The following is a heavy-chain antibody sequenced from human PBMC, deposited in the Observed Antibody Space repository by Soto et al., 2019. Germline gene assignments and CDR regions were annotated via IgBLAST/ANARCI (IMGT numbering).Heavy chain of an antibody. V-gene: IGHV3-23*01. D-gene: IGHD4-4*01. CDR1: GFTFSSYA. Sequence: GGSLRLSCAASGFTFSSYAMSWVRQAPGKGLEWVSAISGSGGSTYYADSVKGRFTISRDNSKNTLYLQMNSLRAEVTAVYYCASSSATSLQLYGMDVWGQGTTVTVSS. CDR2: ISGSGGST. J-gene: IGHJ6*02. CDR3: ASSSATSLQLYGMDV.